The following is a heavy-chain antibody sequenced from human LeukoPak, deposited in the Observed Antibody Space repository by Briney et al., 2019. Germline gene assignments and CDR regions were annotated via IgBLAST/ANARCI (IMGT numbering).Heavy chain of an antibody. CDR3: ARATDYYDSSGASNWFDP. CDR2: INPNSGGT. Sequence: ASVKVSCKASGYTFTGYYMHWVRQAPGQGLEWMGRINPNSGGTNYAQKFQGRVTMTRDTSISTAYMELSRLRSDDTAVYYCARATDYYDSSGASNWFDPWGQGTLVTVSS. J-gene: IGHJ5*02. V-gene: IGHV1-2*06. CDR1: GYTFTGYY. D-gene: IGHD3-22*01.